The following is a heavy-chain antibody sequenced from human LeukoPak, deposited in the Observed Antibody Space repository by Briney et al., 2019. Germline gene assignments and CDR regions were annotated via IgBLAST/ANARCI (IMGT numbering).Heavy chain of an antibody. CDR1: GYTFTSYG. CDR3: ARDYYYDSSGYPSSWFDP. V-gene: IGHV1-18*01. D-gene: IGHD3-22*01. J-gene: IGHJ5*02. Sequence: ASVKVSCKASGYTFTSYGISWVRQAPGQGLEWMGWISAYNGNTNYAQKLQGGVTMTTDTSTSTAYMELRSLRSDDTAVYYCARDYYYDSSGYPSSWFDPWGQGTLVTVSS. CDR2: ISAYNGNT.